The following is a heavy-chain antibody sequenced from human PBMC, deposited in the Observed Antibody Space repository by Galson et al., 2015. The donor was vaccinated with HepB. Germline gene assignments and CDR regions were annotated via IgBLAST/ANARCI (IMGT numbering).Heavy chain of an antibody. Sequence: LRLSCAASGITFSSYGMHWVRQAPGKGLEWLAVISHDGSNKYYADSMKGRLTISRDDFKSTVYLEMNSLRVEDTAVYYCAKDRQRFSSGWYGEDYWGQGTLVTVSS. CDR2: ISHDGSNK. D-gene: IGHD6-19*01. V-gene: IGHV3-30*18. CDR1: GITFSSYG. CDR3: AKDRQRFSSGWYGEDY. J-gene: IGHJ4*02.